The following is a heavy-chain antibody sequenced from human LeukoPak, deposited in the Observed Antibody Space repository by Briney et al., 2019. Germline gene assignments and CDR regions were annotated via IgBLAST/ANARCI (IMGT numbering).Heavy chain of an antibody. J-gene: IGHJ4*02. V-gene: IGHV4-39*07. CDR3: ARDADYSKLPDY. CDR1: GGSISSSSYY. CDR2: IYYSGST. Sequence: SETLSLTCTVSGGSISSSSYYWGWIRQPPGKGLEWIGSIYYSGSTYYNPSLKSRVTISVDTSKNQFSLKLSSVTAADTAVYYCARDADYSKLPDYWGQGTLVTVSP. D-gene: IGHD4-11*01.